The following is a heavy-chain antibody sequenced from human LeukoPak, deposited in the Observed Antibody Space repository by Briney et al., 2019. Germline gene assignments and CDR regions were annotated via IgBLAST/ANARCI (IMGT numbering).Heavy chain of an antibody. D-gene: IGHD3-22*01. V-gene: IGHV4-39*01. CDR1: GGSISSSSYA. CDR2: IYYSGNT. CDR3: ARLAAYYDSSGYSYYFDY. Sequence: SETLSLTCTVSGGSISSSSYAWGWIRQPPGKGLERLGSIYYSGNTYDNPSLKSRVTMSVDTSKNQFSLKLSSVTAADTAVYYCARLAAYYDSSGYSYYFDYWGQGTLVTVSS. J-gene: IGHJ4*02.